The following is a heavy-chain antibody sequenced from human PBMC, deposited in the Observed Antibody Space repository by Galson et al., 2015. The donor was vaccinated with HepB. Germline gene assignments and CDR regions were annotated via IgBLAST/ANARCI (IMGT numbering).Heavy chain of an antibody. D-gene: IGHD3-22*01. J-gene: IGHJ5*02. CDR2: ISGSGGST. CDR3: AKDQDYYDSSGYYLYHWFDP. Sequence: SLRLACAASGFTFSSYAMSWVRQAPGKGLEWVSAISGSGGSTYYADSVKGRFTIYRDNSKNTLYLQMNGLRAEDTAVYYSAKDQDYYDSSGYYLYHWFDPWGQGTLVTVSS. V-gene: IGHV3-23*01. CDR1: GFTFSSYA.